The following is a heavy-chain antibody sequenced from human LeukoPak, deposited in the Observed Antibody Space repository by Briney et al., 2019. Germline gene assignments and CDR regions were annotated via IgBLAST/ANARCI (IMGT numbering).Heavy chain of an antibody. J-gene: IGHJ4*02. CDR3: ARLRITVTSVGSYFDY. Sequence: ASVKVSCKASGYTFTSYEISWVRQAPGQGLEWMGWISPFNGEANYAQKLQGRVTMTTDTSTKTAYMELRSLRSDDTAVYYCARLRITVTSVGSYFDYWGQGTLVTVSS. CDR1: GYTFTSYE. CDR2: ISPFNGEA. D-gene: IGHD4-17*01. V-gene: IGHV1-18*01.